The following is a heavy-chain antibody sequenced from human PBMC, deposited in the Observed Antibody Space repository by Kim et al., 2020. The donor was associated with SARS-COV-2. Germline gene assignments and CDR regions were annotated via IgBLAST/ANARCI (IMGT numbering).Heavy chain of an antibody. D-gene: IGHD3-10*01. CDR1: GDSINPYY. Sequence: SETLSLTCTVSGDSINPYYWSWIRQPPGKGLEWIGYVHYKGSTNYNPSFESRVTISMDTSKNEFSLKLNSVTAADSAIYYCARGERRGTLGNYRTGKFDYWGQGSLVTVSS. J-gene: IGHJ4*02. CDR2: VHYKGST. V-gene: IGHV4-59*13. CDR3: ARGERRGTLGNYRTGKFDY.